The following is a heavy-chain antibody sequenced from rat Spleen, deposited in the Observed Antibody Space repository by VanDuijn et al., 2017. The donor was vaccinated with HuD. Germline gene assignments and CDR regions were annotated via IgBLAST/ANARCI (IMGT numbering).Heavy chain of an antibody. Sequence: EVQLVESDGGLVQPGRSLKLSCAASGFTFSDYYMAWVRQAPTKGLEWVATISYDGSSTYYRDSVKGRFTISRDNAKSTLYLQMDSLRSEDTAPYYCARRDWYFDFWGPGTMVTVSS. CDR1: GFTFSDYY. CDR2: ISYDGSST. J-gene: IGHJ1*01. CDR3: ARRDWYFDF. V-gene: IGHV5-29*01.